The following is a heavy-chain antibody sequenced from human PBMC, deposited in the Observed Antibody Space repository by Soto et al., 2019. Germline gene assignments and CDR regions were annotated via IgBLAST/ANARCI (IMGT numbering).Heavy chain of an antibody. CDR2: IDPSDSYS. V-gene: IGHV5-10-1*01. CDR1: GYSFTSYC. Sequence: GASLKISCKGSGYSFTSYCISWVRQMPGKGLEWMGRIDPSDSYSNYSPSFQGHVTISADKSISTAYLQWSSLKASDTAMYYCARHQREYYYYGMDVWGQGTTVTVSS. J-gene: IGHJ6*02. CDR3: ARHQREYYYYGMDV.